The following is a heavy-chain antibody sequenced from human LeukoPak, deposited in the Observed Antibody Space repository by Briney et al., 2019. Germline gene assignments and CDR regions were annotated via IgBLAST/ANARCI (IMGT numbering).Heavy chain of an antibody. CDR2: IYHSGST. CDR1: GYSISSGYY. D-gene: IGHD6-13*01. V-gene: IGHV4-38-2*02. Sequence: SETLSLTCTVSGYSISSGYYWGWIRQPPGKGLEWIGSIYHSGSTYYNPSLKSRVTISVDTSKNQFSLKLSSVTAADTAVYYCARPGSRDYYYYYMDVWGKGTTVTVSS. J-gene: IGHJ6*03. CDR3: ARPGSRDYYYYYMDV.